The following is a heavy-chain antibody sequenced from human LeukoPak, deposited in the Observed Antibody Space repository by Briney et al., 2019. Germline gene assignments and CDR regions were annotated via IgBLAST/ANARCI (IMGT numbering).Heavy chain of an antibody. D-gene: IGHD3-3*01. J-gene: IGHJ6*02. V-gene: IGHV1-18*01. CDR2: ISAYNGNT. Sequence: ASVKVSCRASGYTFTSYGISWVRQAPGQGLEWMGWISAYNGNTNYAQKLQGRVTMTTDTSTSTAYMELRSLRSDDTAVYYCARSITIFGVVITSYYGMDVWGQGTTVTVSS. CDR1: GYTFTSYG. CDR3: ARSITIFGVVITSYYGMDV.